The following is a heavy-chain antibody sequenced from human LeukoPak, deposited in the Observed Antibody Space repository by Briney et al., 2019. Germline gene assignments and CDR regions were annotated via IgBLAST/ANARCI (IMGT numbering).Heavy chain of an antibody. V-gene: IGHV3-30*04. D-gene: IGHD5-24*01. Sequence: GGSLRLSCAASGFTFSSYAMHWVRQAPGKGLEWVAVISYDGSNKYYADSVKGRFTISRDNSKNTLYLQMNSLRAEDTAVYYCARDLGDGYTIDYWGQGTLVTVSS. J-gene: IGHJ4*02. CDR1: GFTFSSYA. CDR2: ISYDGSNK. CDR3: ARDLGDGYTIDY.